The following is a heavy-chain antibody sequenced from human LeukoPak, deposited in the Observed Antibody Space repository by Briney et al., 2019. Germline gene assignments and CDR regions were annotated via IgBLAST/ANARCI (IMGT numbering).Heavy chain of an antibody. Sequence: SETLSLTCTVSGGSMSSYYWSWIRQPPGKGLEWIGYIYYSGSTNYNPSLKSRVTISVDTSKNQFSLKLSSVTAADTAVYYCARDMGGRKGSYYGMDVWGQGTTVTVSS. CDR1: GGSMSSYY. J-gene: IGHJ6*02. D-gene: IGHD1-26*01. CDR3: ARDMGGRKGSYYGMDV. CDR2: IYYSGST. V-gene: IGHV4-59*01.